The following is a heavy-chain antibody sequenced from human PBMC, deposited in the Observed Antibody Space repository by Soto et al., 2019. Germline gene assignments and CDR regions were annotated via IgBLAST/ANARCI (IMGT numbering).Heavy chain of an antibody. Sequence: PSETLSLTCSVSGGSMSKFYWSWIRKTAGKGLEWMGRVYATGTSDYSPSLRSRIAMSVDISKKTFSLRLRSVTAADTGVYYCVRDGSKTLRDCFDPWGQGILVTVSS. J-gene: IGHJ5*02. D-gene: IGHD4-17*01. CDR1: GGSMSKFY. CDR2: VYATGTS. V-gene: IGHV4-4*07. CDR3: VRDGSKTLRDCFDP.